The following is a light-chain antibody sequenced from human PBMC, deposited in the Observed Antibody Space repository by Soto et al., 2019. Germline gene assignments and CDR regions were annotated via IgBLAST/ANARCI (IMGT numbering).Light chain of an antibody. CDR2: GAS. Sequence: EIVMTQSPATLSVYPGERATLSCRASQSVGSDLAWYQQKPGQPPRLLIYGASTRATGIPARFSGSGSGTEFTLTISSLQSEDFAVYYCQQYNSWPPYTFGQGTKVDIK. V-gene: IGKV3-15*01. J-gene: IGKJ2*01. CDR1: QSVGSD. CDR3: QQYNSWPPYT.